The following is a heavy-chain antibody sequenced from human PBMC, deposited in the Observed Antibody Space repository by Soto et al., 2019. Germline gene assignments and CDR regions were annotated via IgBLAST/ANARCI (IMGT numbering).Heavy chain of an antibody. CDR3: ARDLSKEKWIQLRSLGNWFDP. CDR2: IIPIFGTA. V-gene: IGHV1-69*13. Sequence: SVKVSCKASGGTFSSYAISWVRQAPGQGLEWMGGIIPIFGTANYAQKFQGRVTITADESTSTAYMELSSLRSEDTAVYYCARDLSKEKWIQLRSLGNWFDPWGQGTLVTVSS. CDR1: GGTFSSYA. J-gene: IGHJ5*02. D-gene: IGHD5-18*01.